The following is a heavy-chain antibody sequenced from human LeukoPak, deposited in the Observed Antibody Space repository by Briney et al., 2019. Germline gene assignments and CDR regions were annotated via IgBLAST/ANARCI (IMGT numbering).Heavy chain of an antibody. CDR3: ARTGDSGYSGYGRRRRGTNWFDP. J-gene: IGHJ5*02. CDR2: IYYSGST. D-gene: IGHD5-12*01. V-gene: IGHV4-59*12. Sequence: SETLSLTCTVSGGSISSYYWSWIRQPPGKGLEWIGYIYYSGSTNYNPSLKSRVTISVDTSKNQFSLKLSSVTAADTAVYYCARTGDSGYSGYGRRRRGTNWFDPWGQGTLVTVSS. CDR1: GGSISSYY.